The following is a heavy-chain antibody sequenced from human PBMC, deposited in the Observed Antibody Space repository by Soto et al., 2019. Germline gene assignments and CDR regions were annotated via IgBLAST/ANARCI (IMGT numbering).Heavy chain of an antibody. V-gene: IGHV3-15*01. CDR2: IKGSHAGGTT. CDR1: GFTFTKAY. D-gene: IGHD1-26*01. J-gene: IGHJ4*02. CDR3: ATEGGYPGSNFYGAY. Sequence: EVQLVESGGGLVEPGGSIRLSCVASGFTFTKAYMTWVRQAPGKGLEWVDRIKGSHAGGTTDYATSVKGRFTISRDDSKNTLYRQMNSLKTEDTSVYYCATEGGYPGSNFYGAYWGQGTLVTVSS.